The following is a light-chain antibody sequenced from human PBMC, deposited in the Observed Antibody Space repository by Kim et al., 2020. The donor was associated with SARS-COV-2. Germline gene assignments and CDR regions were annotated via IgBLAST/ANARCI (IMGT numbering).Light chain of an antibody. Sequence: SSELTQDPAVSVALGQTIRITCQGDSLRSYYASWYQQKPGQAPVLVIYGKDNRPSGIPDRFSGSSSGNTASLTITGTQAEDEADYYCNSRDTSDNHLVVFGEGTQLTVL. CDR2: GKD. CDR3: NSRDTSDNHLVV. V-gene: IGLV3-19*01. CDR1: SLRSYY. J-gene: IGLJ2*01.